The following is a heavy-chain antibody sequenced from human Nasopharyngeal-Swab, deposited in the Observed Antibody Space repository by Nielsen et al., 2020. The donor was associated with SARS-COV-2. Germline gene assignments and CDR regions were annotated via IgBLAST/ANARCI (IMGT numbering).Heavy chain of an antibody. CDR2: INPSGGST. J-gene: IGHJ6*02. Sequence: ASVKVSCKASGYTFTSYYMHWVRQAPGQGLEWMGIINPSGGSTSYAQKFQGRVTITRDTSTSTVYMELSSLRSEDTAVYYCASKPSSGYSDYYYYGMDVWGQGTTVTVSS. V-gene: IGHV1-46*01. D-gene: IGHD6-19*01. CDR3: ASKPSSGYSDYYYYGMDV. CDR1: GYTFTSYY.